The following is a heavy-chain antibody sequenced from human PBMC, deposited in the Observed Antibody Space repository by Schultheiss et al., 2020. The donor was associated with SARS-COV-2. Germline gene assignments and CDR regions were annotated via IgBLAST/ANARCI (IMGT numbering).Heavy chain of an antibody. Sequence: SETLSLTCAVYGGSFSGYYWSWIRQPPGKGLEWIGEINHSGSTNYNPSLKSRVTISVDTSKNQFSLKLSSVTAADTAVYYCARGGGSYSDYWGQGTLVTVSS. CDR1: GGSFSGYY. J-gene: IGHJ4*02. D-gene: IGHD1-26*01. CDR2: INHSGST. CDR3: ARGGGSYSDY. V-gene: IGHV4-34*01.